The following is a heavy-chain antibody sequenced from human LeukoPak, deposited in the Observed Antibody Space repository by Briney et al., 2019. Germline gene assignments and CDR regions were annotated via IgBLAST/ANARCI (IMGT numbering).Heavy chain of an antibody. D-gene: IGHD2-15*01. J-gene: IGHJ6*02. Sequence: GGSLRLSCAASGFTFSSYAMSWVRQAPGKGLEWVSAISGSGGSTYYADSVKGRFTISRDNSKNTLYLQMNSLRAEDTAVYYCARDRVVVAAIGEYYYYGMDVWGQGTTVTVSS. V-gene: IGHV3-23*01. CDR1: GFTFSSYA. CDR2: ISGSGGST. CDR3: ARDRVVVAAIGEYYYYGMDV.